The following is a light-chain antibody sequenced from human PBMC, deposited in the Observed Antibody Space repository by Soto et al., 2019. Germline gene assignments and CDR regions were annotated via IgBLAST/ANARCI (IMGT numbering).Light chain of an antibody. J-gene: IGKJ4*01. CDR1: QGISSH. Sequence: DIQLPQSPSFLSASVGDRVTITCRASQGISSHLAWYQQKPGKAPKLLIYTASTLQSGVPSRFSGSGSGTEFTLTISSLQPEDFATYYCQQLNTYLSLTFGGGTKVEIK. CDR2: TAS. CDR3: QQLNTYLSLT. V-gene: IGKV1-9*01.